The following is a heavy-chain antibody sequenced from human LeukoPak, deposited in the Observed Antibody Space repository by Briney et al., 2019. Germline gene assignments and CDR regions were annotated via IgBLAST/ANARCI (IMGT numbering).Heavy chain of an antibody. Sequence: GGSLRLSCVASGFTLSSYAVSWVRQAPGKGLQWVSSLGISGDYAWYAGSVKGRFTISRDNAKKTVYLEMNSLRADDTAIYYCARDLREWLGELNWFDPWGQGTLVSVSS. J-gene: IGHJ5*02. D-gene: IGHD3-10*01. CDR1: GFTLSSYA. V-gene: IGHV3-23*01. CDR2: LGISGDYA. CDR3: ARDLREWLGELNWFDP.